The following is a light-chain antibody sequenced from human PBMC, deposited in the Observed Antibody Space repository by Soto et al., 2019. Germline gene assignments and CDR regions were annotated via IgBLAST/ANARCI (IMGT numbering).Light chain of an antibody. V-gene: IGLV2-14*01. CDR1: SSDVCGYNY. J-gene: IGLJ3*02. Sequence: QSALTQPASVSGSPGQSITISCTGTSSDVCGYNYVSWYQQHPGKAPKLMIYDVSNRPSGVSNRFSGSKSGNTASLTISGLQAEDEADSYCSSYTSSSPWVFGGGTQLTVL. CDR2: DVS. CDR3: SSYTSSSPWV.